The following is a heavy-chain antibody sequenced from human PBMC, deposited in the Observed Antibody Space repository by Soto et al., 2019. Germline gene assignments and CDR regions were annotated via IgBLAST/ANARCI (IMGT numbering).Heavy chain of an antibody. J-gene: IGHJ4*02. CDR1: GYPFSAFD. V-gene: IGHV1-8*01. D-gene: IGHD2-15*01. CDR3: VRQPGGVATPGDDY. CDR2: MNPDSGDT. Sequence: QVQLVQSGAEVKKPGASVKVSCEASGYPFSAFDINWVRQAGGQGLEWMGWMNPDSGDTAFAQRFQDRITMTRSTSISTAYMELSRLTSDDTAVYFCVRQPGGVATPGDDYWGQGSLLTVSS.